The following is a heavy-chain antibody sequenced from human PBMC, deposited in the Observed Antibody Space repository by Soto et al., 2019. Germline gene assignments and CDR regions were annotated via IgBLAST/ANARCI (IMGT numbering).Heavy chain of an antibody. CDR1: GGSISSGGYS. D-gene: IGHD3-10*01. CDR3: ARGQVDTMVRGVIEWFDP. V-gene: IGHV4-30-2*01. Sequence: KPSETLSLTCAVSGGSISSGGYSWSWIRQPPGKGLEWIGYIYHSGSTYYNPSLKSRVTISVDRSKNQFSLKLSSVTAADTAVYYCARGQVDTMVRGVIEWFDPWGQGTLVTVSS. CDR2: IYHSGST. J-gene: IGHJ5*02.